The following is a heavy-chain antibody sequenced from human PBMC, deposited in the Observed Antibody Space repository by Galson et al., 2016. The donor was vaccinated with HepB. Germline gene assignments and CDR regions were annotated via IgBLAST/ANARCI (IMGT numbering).Heavy chain of an antibody. D-gene: IGHD1-14*01. Sequence: VSCKASGYTFASFDINWVRQATGQGLEWMGWMNPHSGNTGYLQKFQGRLTVTWDSSISTVYMELSSLTSEDTAVYYCVRATPGDYYYYGMDVWGRGTTVTVSS. J-gene: IGHJ6*02. V-gene: IGHV1-8*01. CDR1: GYTFASFD. CDR3: VRATPGDYYYYGMDV. CDR2: MNPHSGNT.